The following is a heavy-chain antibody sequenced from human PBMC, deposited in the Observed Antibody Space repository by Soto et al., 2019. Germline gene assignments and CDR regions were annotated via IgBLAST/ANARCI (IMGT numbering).Heavy chain of an antibody. D-gene: IGHD3-9*01. CDR3: ARWRGDIFTARIDY. V-gene: IGHV4-31*03. J-gene: IGHJ4*02. Sequence: QVQLQESGPGLVKSSQTLSLTCTVSGGSISTGGYFWSWIRQHPGKGLEWIGYIYYTGNTYYNPSLRSRVTISIDTSKNEFSLKLTSVTAADTAVYYCARWRGDIFTARIDYWCQGTLVTVSS. CDR1: GGSISTGGYF. CDR2: IYYTGNT.